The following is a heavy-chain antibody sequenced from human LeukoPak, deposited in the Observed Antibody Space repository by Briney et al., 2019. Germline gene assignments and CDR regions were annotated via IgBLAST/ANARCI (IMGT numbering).Heavy chain of an antibody. D-gene: IGHD4-17*01. J-gene: IGHJ4*02. CDR3: ARADYGDSPFDY. Sequence: PGGSLRLSCAASGFTVSSNYLSWVRQAPGKGLEWVSVIYSGGSTYYADSVKGRFTISRDNSKNTLYLQMNSLRAEDTAVYYRARADYGDSPFDYWGQGTLVTVSS. CDR2: IYSGGST. CDR1: GFTVSSNY. V-gene: IGHV3-66*02.